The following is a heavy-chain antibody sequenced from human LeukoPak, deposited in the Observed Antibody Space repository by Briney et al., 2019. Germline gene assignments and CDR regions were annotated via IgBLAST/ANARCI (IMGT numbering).Heavy chain of an antibody. CDR3: ARDAPGIAAAGGSDY. V-gene: IGHV3-64*01. D-gene: IGHD6-13*01. CDR2: ISSNGGST. J-gene: IGHJ4*02. CDR1: GFTFSSYA. Sequence: SGGSLRLSCAASGFTFSSYAMHWVRQAPGKGLEYVSAISSNGGSTYYANSVKGRFTISRDNSKNTLYLQMGSLRAEDMAVYYCARDAPGIAAAGGSDYWGQGTLVTVSS.